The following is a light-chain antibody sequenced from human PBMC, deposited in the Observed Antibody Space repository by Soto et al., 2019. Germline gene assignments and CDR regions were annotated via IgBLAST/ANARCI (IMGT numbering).Light chain of an antibody. J-gene: IGLJ3*02. V-gene: IGLV2-8*01. CDR1: SSDVGFYNY. CDR2: EVN. Sequence: ALTQPPSASGSPGQSVTISCTGTSSDVGFYNYVSWYQQHPDKAPQLMIYEVNKRPSGVPDRFSGSKSGNTASLTVSGLQTDDEADYYCTSYAGYNNPVVFGGGTKVTVL. CDR3: TSYAGYNNPVV.